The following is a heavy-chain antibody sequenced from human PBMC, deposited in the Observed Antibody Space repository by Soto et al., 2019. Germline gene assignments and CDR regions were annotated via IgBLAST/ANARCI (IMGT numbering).Heavy chain of an antibody. D-gene: IGHD6-6*01. V-gene: IGHV2-26*01. J-gene: IGHJ6*02. CDR1: GFSLSNARMG. CDR2: IFSNDEK. CDR3: ARMYSSSPARIYGMDV. Sequence: ESGPTLVNPTETLTLTCTVSGFSLSNARMGVSWIRQPPGKALEWLAHIFSNDEKSYSTSLKSRLTISKDTSKSQVVLTMTNMDPVDTATYYCARMYSSSPARIYGMDVWGQGTTVTVAS.